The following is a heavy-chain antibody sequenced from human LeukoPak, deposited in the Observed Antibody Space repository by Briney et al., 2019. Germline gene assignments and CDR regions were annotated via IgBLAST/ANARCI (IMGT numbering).Heavy chain of an antibody. CDR1: GFTVSSNY. D-gene: IGHD3-22*01. CDR3: ARAWDTSGYYAFDI. Sequence: GGSLRLSCAASGFTVSSNYMSWVRQAPGKGLEWVSSISSSSSYIYYADSVKGRFTISRDNAKNSLYLQMNSLRAEDTAVYYCARAWDTSGYYAFDIWGQGTMVTVSS. CDR2: ISSSSSYI. J-gene: IGHJ3*02. V-gene: IGHV3-21*01.